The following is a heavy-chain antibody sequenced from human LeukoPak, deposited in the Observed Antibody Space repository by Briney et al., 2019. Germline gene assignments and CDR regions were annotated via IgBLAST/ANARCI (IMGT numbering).Heavy chain of an antibody. Sequence: PSETLSLTCTVSGGSISSSSYYWGWIRQPPGKGLEWIGSIYYSGSTNYNPSLKSRVTISVDTSKNQFSLKLSSVTAADTAVYYCARQAPKVGATTTDDYWGQGTLVTVSS. D-gene: IGHD1-26*01. CDR3: ARQAPKVGATTTDDY. CDR1: GGSISSSSYY. V-gene: IGHV4-39*01. CDR2: IYYSGST. J-gene: IGHJ4*02.